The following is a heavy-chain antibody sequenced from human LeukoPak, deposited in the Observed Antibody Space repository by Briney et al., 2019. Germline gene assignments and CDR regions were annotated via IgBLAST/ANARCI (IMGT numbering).Heavy chain of an antibody. D-gene: IGHD2-21*01. Sequence: ASVKVSCKASGYTFTSYGISWVRQAPGQGLEWMGWISAYNGNTNYAQKLQGRVTMTTDTSTSTAYMELRSLRSDDTAVYYCARGIESASPPLGTFEIWGQGTMVTVSS. CDR3: ARGIESASPPLGTFEI. V-gene: IGHV1-18*01. J-gene: IGHJ3*02. CDR1: GYTFTSYG. CDR2: ISAYNGNT.